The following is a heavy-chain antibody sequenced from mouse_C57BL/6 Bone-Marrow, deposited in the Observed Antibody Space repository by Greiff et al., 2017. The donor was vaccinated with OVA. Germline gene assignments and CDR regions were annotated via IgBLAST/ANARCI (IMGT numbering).Heavy chain of an antibody. J-gene: IGHJ4*01. Sequence: VQLQESGPGLVAPSQSLSITCTVSGFSLTSYGVDWVRQSPGKGLEWLGVIWGVGSTNYNSALKSRLSISKDNSKSQVFLKMNSLQTDDTAMYYCARTSGSSDYYAMDYWGQGTSVTVSS. CDR3: ARTSGSSDYYAMDY. CDR2: IWGVGST. V-gene: IGHV2-6*01. D-gene: IGHD1-1*01. CDR1: GFSLTSYG.